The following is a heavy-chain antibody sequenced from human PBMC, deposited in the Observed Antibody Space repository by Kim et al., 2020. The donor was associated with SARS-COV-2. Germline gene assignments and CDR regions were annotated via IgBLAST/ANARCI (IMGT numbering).Heavy chain of an antibody. J-gene: IGHJ2*01. Sequence: SETLSLTCTVSGGSISSYYWSWIRQPPGKGLEWIGYIYYSGSTNYNPSLKSRVTISVDTSKNQFSLRLSSVTAADTAVYYCARHLRNWYFDLWGRGTLVTVSS. CDR3: ARHLRNWYFDL. CDR2: IYYSGST. V-gene: IGHV4-59*08. CDR1: GGSISSYY.